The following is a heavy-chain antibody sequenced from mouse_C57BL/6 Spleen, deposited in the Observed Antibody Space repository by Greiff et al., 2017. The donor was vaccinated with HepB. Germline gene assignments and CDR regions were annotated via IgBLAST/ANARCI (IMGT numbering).Heavy chain of an antibody. J-gene: IGHJ2*01. Sequence: EVQLQESGPGLVKPSQSLSLTCSVTGYSITSGYYWNWIRQFPGNKLEWMGYISYDGSNNYNPSLKNRISITRDTSKNQFFLKLNSVTTEDTATYYCARSYYYGSSPPDYWGQGTTLTVSS. CDR3: ARSYYYGSSPPDY. D-gene: IGHD1-1*01. V-gene: IGHV3-6*01. CDR1: GYSITSGYY. CDR2: ISYDGSN.